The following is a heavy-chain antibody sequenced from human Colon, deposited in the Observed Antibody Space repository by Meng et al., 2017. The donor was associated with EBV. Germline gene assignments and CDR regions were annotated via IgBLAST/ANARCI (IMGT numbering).Heavy chain of an antibody. V-gene: IGHV4-4*03. J-gene: IGHJ5*02. CDR1: GGSIISSKW. CDR3: ARLESSGYYFGGWFDP. D-gene: IGHD3-22*01. Sequence: QVHRQESGPRLVKPPGTVSLTCAVSGGSIISSKWWSWVRQSPGTGLEWIGEIYHHGTTNYNPSLKSRVTISVDTSKNKFFLNLTSVTAADTAVYYCARLESSGYYFGGWFDPWGQGILVTVSS. CDR2: IYHHGTT.